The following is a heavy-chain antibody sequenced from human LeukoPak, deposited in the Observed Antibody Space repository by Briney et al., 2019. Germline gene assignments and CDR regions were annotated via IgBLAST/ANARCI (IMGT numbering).Heavy chain of an antibody. Sequence: GGSLRLSCAASGFTFSSYSMNWVRQAPGKGLGWVSSISSSSSYIYYADSVKGRFTISRDNAKNSLYLQMNSLRAEDTAVYYCARLPTVVPADKGSWFDPWGQGTLVTVSS. J-gene: IGHJ5*02. CDR1: GFTFSSYS. V-gene: IGHV3-21*01. D-gene: IGHD2-2*01. CDR2: ISSSSSYI. CDR3: ARLPTVVPADKGSWFDP.